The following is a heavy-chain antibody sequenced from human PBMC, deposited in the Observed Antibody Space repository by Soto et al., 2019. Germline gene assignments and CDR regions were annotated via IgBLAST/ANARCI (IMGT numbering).Heavy chain of an antibody. CDR1: GFTFSSFA. CDR3: VARGSGWYHW. J-gene: IGHJ4*02. D-gene: IGHD6-19*01. CDR2: IGTSASIT. Sequence: EVQLLESGGNLVQPGGSLRLSCAASGFTFSSFAMSWVRQAPGKGLEWVSVIGTSASITAYADSVRGRFTISRDNSKNTLNLQMNSLRAEDTAVYYCVARGSGWYHWGGQGTLVTVSS. V-gene: IGHV3-23*01.